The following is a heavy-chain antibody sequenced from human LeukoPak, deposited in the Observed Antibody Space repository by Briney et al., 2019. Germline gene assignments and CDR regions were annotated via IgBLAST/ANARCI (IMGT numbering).Heavy chain of an antibody. Sequence: GASVKVSCKASGYTFTSYGISWVRQAPGPGLEWMGWISAYNGNTNYAQKLQGRVTMTTDTSTSTAYMELRSLRSDDTAVYYCARDLGVDIVVVVAAAPYVVDYWGQGTLVTVSS. D-gene: IGHD2-15*01. CDR3: ARDLGVDIVVVVAAAPYVVDY. J-gene: IGHJ4*02. V-gene: IGHV1-18*01. CDR2: ISAYNGNT. CDR1: GYTFTSYG.